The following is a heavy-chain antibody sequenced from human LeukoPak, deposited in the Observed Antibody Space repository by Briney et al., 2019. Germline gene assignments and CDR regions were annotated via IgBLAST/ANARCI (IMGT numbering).Heavy chain of an antibody. CDR2: IYYSGST. J-gene: IGHJ4*02. CDR3: ASIVGANSFDY. CDR1: GGSISSSSYY. Sequence: PSETLSLTCTVSGGSISSSSYYWGWIRQPPGKGLEWIGSIYYSGSTYYNPSLKSRVTISVDTSKNQFSLKLSSVTAADTAVYYCASIVGANSFDYWGQGTLVTVSS. V-gene: IGHV4-39*01. D-gene: IGHD1-26*01.